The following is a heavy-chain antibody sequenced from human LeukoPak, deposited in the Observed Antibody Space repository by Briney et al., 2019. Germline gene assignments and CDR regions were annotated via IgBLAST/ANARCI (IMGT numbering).Heavy chain of an antibody. CDR1: GFTFSNYW. J-gene: IGHJ3*02. Sequence: GGSLRLSCAASGFTFSNYWMHWVRQAPGKGLVWVSRINSDGINTSYADSVKGRFTVSRDNARKSLFLQVNSLRVEDTALYYCARDLYGDYGFETWGQGTLVTVSS. V-gene: IGHV3-74*01. CDR2: INSDGINT. CDR3: ARDLYGDYGFET. D-gene: IGHD4-17*01.